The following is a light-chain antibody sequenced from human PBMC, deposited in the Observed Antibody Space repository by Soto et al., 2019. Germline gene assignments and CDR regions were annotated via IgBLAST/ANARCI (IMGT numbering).Light chain of an antibody. Sequence: EIVLTQSPGTLSLSPGERVTLSCRASQSVDSRFLAWYQQKPGQAPRLLVYGASIRATGIPDRFSGSGSGTDFTLSISRLEPEDFAVYYCQQYDSSRTFGQGTKVE. CDR3: QQYDSSRT. CDR1: QSVDSRF. J-gene: IGKJ1*01. CDR2: GAS. V-gene: IGKV3-20*01.